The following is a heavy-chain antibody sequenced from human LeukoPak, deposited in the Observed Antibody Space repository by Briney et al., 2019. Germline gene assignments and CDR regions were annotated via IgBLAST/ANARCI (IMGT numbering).Heavy chain of an antibody. CDR3: ARGQAALAGTLDY. CDR1: GGSISSSSYY. V-gene: IGHV4-61*05. J-gene: IGHJ4*02. CDR2: IYHRGSA. D-gene: IGHD1/OR15-1a*01. Sequence: SETLSLTCTVSGGSISSSSYYWGWIRQPPGKGLEWIGYIYHRGSASYNPSLKSRVTISLDKSKNQFSLRVTSVTAADTAMYYCARGQAALAGTLDYWGQGTLVTVSS.